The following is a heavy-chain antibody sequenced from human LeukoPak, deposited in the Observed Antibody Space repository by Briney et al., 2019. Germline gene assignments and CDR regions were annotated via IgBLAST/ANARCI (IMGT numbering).Heavy chain of an antibody. V-gene: IGHV3-64D*09. D-gene: IGHD6-19*01. CDR2: ISSNGGST. CDR3: LKALISVAGTGAFDI. J-gene: IGHJ3*02. Sequence: GGSLRLSCSASGFTFSSYAMHWVRQAPGKGLEYVSVISSNGGSTYYADSVKGRFTISRDNSKNTLYLQMSSLRAEDTAVYYCLKALISVAGTGAFDIWGQGTMVTVSS. CDR1: GFTFSSYA.